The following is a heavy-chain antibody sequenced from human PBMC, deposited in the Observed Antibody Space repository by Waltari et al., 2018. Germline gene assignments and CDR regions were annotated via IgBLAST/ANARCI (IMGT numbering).Heavy chain of an antibody. CDR2: INHSGST. D-gene: IGHD6-13*01. V-gene: IGHV4-34*01. J-gene: IGHJ5*02. Sequence: QVQLQESGPGLVKPSETLSLTCAVYGGSFSGYYWSWIRQPPGKGLEWIGEINHSGSTNYNPSLKSRVTISVDTSKNQFSLKLSSVTAADTAVYYCARVSWGWFDPWGQGTLVTVSS. CDR3: ARVSWGWFDP. CDR1: GGSFSGYY.